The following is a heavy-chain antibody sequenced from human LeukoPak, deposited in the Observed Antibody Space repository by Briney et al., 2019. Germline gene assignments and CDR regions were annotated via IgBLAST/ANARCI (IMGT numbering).Heavy chain of an antibody. CDR2: ISGSGGST. Sequence: GGSLRLSCAASGFTFSSYAMSWVRQAPGKGLEWVSAISGSGGSTYYADSVKGRLTISRDNSKNTLYLQMNSLRAEDTAVYYCAGYGYLYYFDYWGQGTLVTVSS. V-gene: IGHV3-23*01. CDR3: AGYGYLYYFDY. J-gene: IGHJ4*02. D-gene: IGHD5-18*01. CDR1: GFTFSSYA.